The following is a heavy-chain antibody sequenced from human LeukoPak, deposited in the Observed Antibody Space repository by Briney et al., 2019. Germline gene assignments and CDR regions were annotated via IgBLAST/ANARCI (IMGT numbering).Heavy chain of an antibody. Sequence: SETLSLTCAVSGGSISSSNWWSWVRQPPGKGLEWIGEIYHSGSTNYHPSLKSRVTISIDKSKNQFSLKLSSVSAADTAVYYCGGGDYFYFDFWGQGTLVTVSS. CDR3: GGGDYFYFDF. J-gene: IGHJ4*02. V-gene: IGHV4-4*02. CDR2: IYHSGST. D-gene: IGHD4-17*01. CDR1: GGSISSSNW.